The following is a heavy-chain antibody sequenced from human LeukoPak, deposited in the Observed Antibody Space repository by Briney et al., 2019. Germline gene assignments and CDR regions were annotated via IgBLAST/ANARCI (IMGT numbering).Heavy chain of an antibody. J-gene: IGHJ4*02. CDR2: IYYSGST. D-gene: IGHD2-15*01. CDR1: GGSISSSSYY. CDR3: ARDFGCSGGSCYGDY. Sequence: SETLSLTCTVSGGSISSSSYYWGWIRQPPGKGLEWIGSIYYSGSTYYNPSLKSRVTISVDTSKNQFSLKLSSVTAADTAVYYCARDFGCSGGSCYGDYWGQGTLVTVSS. V-gene: IGHV4-39*07.